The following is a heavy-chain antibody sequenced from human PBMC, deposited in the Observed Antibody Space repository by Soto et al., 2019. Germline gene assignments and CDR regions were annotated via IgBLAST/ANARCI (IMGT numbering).Heavy chain of an antibody. CDR1: GYNFNNYE. V-gene: IGHV1-8*01. CDR2: MKGYSGNP. J-gene: IGHJ4*02. Sequence: QVQLLQSGAEVKKPGASVKISCKASGYNFNNYEINWVRQAPAQGLEWMGWMKGYSGNPLYAQNFPGRLTLTRDTSTNTAYLELTSLAYEDTAIYFCARRRGESYYGLDYWGQGTLVTVSS. D-gene: IGHD1-26*01. CDR3: ARRRGESYYGLDY.